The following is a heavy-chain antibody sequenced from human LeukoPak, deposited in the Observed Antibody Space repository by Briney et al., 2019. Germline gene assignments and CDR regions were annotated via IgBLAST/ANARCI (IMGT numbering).Heavy chain of an antibody. CDR1: GFIFSSYE. Sequence: QPGGSLRLSCAASGFIFSSYEMNWVRQAPGKGAEWVSYISTTGSTIYSAHSVKGRFTISRDNTKNSLYLQMNGLRAEDTAVYYCARGSDGRGYPYYYYAMDVWGQGTTVTVSS. V-gene: IGHV3-48*03. CDR2: ISTTGSTI. J-gene: IGHJ6*02. CDR3: ARGSDGRGYPYYYYAMDV. D-gene: IGHD3-10*01.